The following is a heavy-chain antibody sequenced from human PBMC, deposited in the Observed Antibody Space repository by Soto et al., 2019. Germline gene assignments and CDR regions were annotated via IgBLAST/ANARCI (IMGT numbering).Heavy chain of an antibody. D-gene: IGHD3-22*01. V-gene: IGHV3-21*01. CDR3: AIDRSYYYDSSAPGY. Sequence: GGSLRLSCAASGFTFSSYIMNWVRQAPGKGLEWFSSISSSSSYIYYADSVKGRFTISRDNAKNTLYLQMNSLRAEDTAVYYCAIDRSYYYDSSAPGYWGQGSRLTGSS. J-gene: IGHJ4*02. CDR2: ISSSSSYI. CDR1: GFTFSSYI.